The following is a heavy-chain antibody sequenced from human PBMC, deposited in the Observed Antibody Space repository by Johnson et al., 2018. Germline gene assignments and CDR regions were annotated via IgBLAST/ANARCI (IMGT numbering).Heavy chain of an antibody. CDR3: VASTPSYYMDV. Sequence: VQLVESGAEVKKHGASVKVSCKASGYSFTNSGMHWVRQAPGQRLAWMGWISAGNGITNYSEKFQGRVTITRDTSASTAYMDLSSLRSEDTAVYYCVASTPSYYMDVWGTGTTVTVSS. CDR1: GYSFTNSG. D-gene: IGHD2-2*01. CDR2: ISAGNGIT. V-gene: IGHV1-3*01. J-gene: IGHJ6*03.